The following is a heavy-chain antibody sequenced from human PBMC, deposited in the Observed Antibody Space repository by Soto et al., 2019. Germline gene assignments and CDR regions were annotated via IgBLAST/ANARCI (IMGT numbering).Heavy chain of an antibody. D-gene: IGHD2-15*01. CDR3: AKNAGGTCYSRVDC. CDR2: ITPGGDNT. CDR1: VFTFTSHA. V-gene: IGHV3-23*01. J-gene: IGHJ4*02. Sequence: PWWSLRLSCSASVFTFTSHAMNWVRQAPGKGLEWVAGITPGGDNTYYADSVKGRFTISRDNSKNTVYLQMNYLRAEDTALYYCAKNAGGTCYSRVDCWGQGTLVTVSS.